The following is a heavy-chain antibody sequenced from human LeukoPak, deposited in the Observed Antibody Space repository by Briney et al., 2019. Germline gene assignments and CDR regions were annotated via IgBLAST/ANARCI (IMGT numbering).Heavy chain of an antibody. Sequence: ASVKVSCKASGYTFTSYDINWVRQATGQGLEWMGWMNPNSGNTGYAQKFQGRVTMTRNTSISTAYMELSSLRSEDTAVYYCARQGGITVLGVAQPGGAFDIWGQGTMVTVSS. CDR2: MNPNSGNT. V-gene: IGHV1-8*01. J-gene: IGHJ3*02. CDR1: GYTFTSYD. CDR3: ARQGGITVLGVAQPGGAFDI. D-gene: IGHD3-3*01.